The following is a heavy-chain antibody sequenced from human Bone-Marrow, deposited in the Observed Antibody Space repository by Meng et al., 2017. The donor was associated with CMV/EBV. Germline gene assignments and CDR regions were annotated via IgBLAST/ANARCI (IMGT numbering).Heavy chain of an antibody. CDR3: ARGPRHYDILTGYSNPEYFQH. CDR2: IYYSGNT. CDR1: GGSIISSGYY. Sequence: GSLRLSCTVSGGSIISSGYYWGWIRQPPGKGLEWIGSIYYSGNTYYKPSLKSRVTISVDRSKNQFSLKLSSVTAADTAVYYCARGPRHYDILTGYSNPEYFQHWGQGTLVTVSS. D-gene: IGHD3-9*01. J-gene: IGHJ1*01. V-gene: IGHV4-39*01.